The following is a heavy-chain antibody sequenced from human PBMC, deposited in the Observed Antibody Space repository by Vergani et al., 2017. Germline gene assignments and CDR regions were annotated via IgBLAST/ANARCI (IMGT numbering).Heavy chain of an antibody. V-gene: IGHV4-39*01. D-gene: IGHD5-12*01. CDR1: NDSVSNTFYY. CDR3: TRHIHSGYDPNWFDP. J-gene: IGHJ5*02. CDR2: IYYSGST. Sequence: QVQLQESGPGLVKPSETLSLTCTVSNDSVSNTFYYWGWIRQTPGKGLEWIGSIYYSGSTYYNPSLESRVTMSVDTSKSQFSLKLSSVTAADTAVYYCTRHIHSGYDPNWFDPWGQGTLVTVSS.